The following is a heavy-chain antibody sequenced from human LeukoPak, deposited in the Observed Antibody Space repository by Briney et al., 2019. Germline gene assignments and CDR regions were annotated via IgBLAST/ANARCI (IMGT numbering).Heavy chain of an antibody. J-gene: IGHJ4*02. CDR2: ISGSRNNT. D-gene: IGHD2-15*01. CDR3: AKVRGIPS. Sequence: QPGGSLRLSCAASGFTFNIYEMNWVRQAPGKGLEWVSAISGSRNNTYYADSVKGRFTISRDNSKNTLYLQMNSLRVEDTAVYYCAKVRGIPSWGQGTLVTVSS. CDR1: GFTFNIYE. V-gene: IGHV3-23*01.